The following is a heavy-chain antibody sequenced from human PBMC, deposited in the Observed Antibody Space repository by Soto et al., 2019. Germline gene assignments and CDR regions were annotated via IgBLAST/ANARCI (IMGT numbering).Heavy chain of an antibody. CDR1: GYSFTSYW. CDR3: ARQYSSVNYYYYYYMDV. Sequence: GESLKISCKGSGYSFTSYWIGWVRQMPGKGLEWMGIIYPGDSDTRYSPSFQGQVTISADKSISTAYLQWSSLKASDTAMYYCARQYSSVNYYYYYYMDVWGKGTTVTVSS. J-gene: IGHJ6*03. D-gene: IGHD6-25*01. CDR2: IYPGDSDT. V-gene: IGHV5-51*01.